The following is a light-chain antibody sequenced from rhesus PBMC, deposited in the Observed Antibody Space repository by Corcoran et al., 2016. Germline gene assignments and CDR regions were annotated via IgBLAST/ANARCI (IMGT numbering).Light chain of an antibody. CDR3: LQYNNIPWT. V-gene: IGKV1-22*01. CDR1: QDISRW. Sequence: DILMTQSPSSLSASVGDTVTITCRASQDISRWLAWYQQKPGKAPKLLIQKASSLQSGVPSRFSGSGSGTDFTRTISGLQSEDFARYFCLQYNNIPWTFGQGTKVEIK. CDR2: KAS. J-gene: IGKJ1*01.